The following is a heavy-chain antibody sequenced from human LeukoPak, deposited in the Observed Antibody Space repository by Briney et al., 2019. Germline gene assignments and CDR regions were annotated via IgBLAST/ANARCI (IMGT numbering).Heavy chain of an antibody. J-gene: IGHJ6*04. CDR3: ASEGGTDKRAVRNYYGMDV. CDR2: IITIFGTA. Sequence: SVKVSCKASGGTFSSYAISWVRQAPGQGLEWMGGIITIFGTANYAQKFQGRVTITADESTSTAYMELSSLRSEDTAVYYCASEGGTDKRAVRNYYGMDVWGKGTTVTVSS. CDR1: GGTFSSYA. D-gene: IGHD1-7*01. V-gene: IGHV1-69*13.